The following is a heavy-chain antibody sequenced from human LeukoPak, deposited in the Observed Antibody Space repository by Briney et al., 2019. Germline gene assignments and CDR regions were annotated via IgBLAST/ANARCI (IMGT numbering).Heavy chain of an antibody. CDR3: ARSIPRVWVDY. Sequence: PSETLSLTCTVSGGSISSGGYYWSWIRQPPGKGLEWIGYIYHSGSTYYNPSLKSRVTISVDRSKNQFSLKLSSVTAADTAVYYCARSIPRVWVDYXXXXTXXXVSX. CDR1: GGSISSGGYY. CDR2: IYHSGST. D-gene: IGHD6-13*01. V-gene: IGHV4-30-2*01. J-gene: IGHJ4*01.